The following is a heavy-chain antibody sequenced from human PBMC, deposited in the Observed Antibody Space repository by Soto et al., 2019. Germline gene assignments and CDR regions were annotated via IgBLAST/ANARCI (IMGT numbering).Heavy chain of an antibody. CDR2: ISAYNGNT. Sequence: ASVKVSCKASGYTFTSYGISWVRQAPGQGLEWMGWISAYNGNTNYAQKLQGRVTMTTDTSTSTAYMELRSLRSDDTAVYYCARDRRGLLAARYLDYRGQGTLVTVSS. J-gene: IGHJ4*02. CDR3: ARDRRGLLAARYLDY. CDR1: GYTFTSYG. D-gene: IGHD6-6*01. V-gene: IGHV1-18*01.